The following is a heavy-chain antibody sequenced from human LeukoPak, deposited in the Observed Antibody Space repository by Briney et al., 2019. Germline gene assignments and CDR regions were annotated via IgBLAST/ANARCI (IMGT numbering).Heavy chain of an antibody. CDR1: GFTFSSYW. D-gene: IGHD5-18*01. CDR2: INSDGSST. V-gene: IGHV3-74*01. Sequence: GGSLRLSCAASGFTFSSYWMHWVRQAPGKGLVWVSRINSDGSSTSYADSVKGRFTISRDNAKNTLYLQMNSLRAEDTAVYYCARVGYSYGRIFDYXGQGTLVTVSS. CDR3: ARVGYSYGRIFDY. J-gene: IGHJ4*02.